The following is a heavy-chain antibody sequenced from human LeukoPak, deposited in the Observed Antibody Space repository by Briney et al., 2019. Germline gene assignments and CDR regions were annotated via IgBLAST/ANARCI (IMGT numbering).Heavy chain of an antibody. V-gene: IGHV3-23*01. Sequence: GGSLRLSCAASGFTFNSYAMRWVRQAPGKGLEWVSAISVSGGRTYYADAVKGRFTISRDNSKNTLYLQMNSLRAEDTAVYYCAKVLAVAGPLFDYWGQGTLVTVSS. CDR2: ISVSGGRT. D-gene: IGHD6-19*01. CDR3: AKVLAVAGPLFDY. CDR1: GFTFNSYA. J-gene: IGHJ4*02.